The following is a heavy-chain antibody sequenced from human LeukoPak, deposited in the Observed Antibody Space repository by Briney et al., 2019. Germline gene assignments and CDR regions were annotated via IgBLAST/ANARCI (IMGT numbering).Heavy chain of an antibody. CDR3: ARDAAAYFWTAGYYFDY. J-gene: IGHJ4*02. Sequence: GASVKVSCKASGGTFSSYAISWVRQAPGQGLEWMGRISPIFGTANYAQKFQGRVTITTDESTSTAYMELSSLRSEDTAVYYCARDAAAYFWTAGYYFDYWGQGTLVIVSS. V-gene: IGHV1-69*05. CDR2: ISPIFGTA. CDR1: GGTFSSYA. D-gene: IGHD3/OR15-3a*01.